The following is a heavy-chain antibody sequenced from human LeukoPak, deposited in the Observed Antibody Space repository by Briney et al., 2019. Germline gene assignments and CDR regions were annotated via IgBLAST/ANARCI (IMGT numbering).Heavy chain of an antibody. CDR3: ARDSYYYYYGMDV. CDR1: GFTFSSYA. Sequence: GGSLRLSCAASGFTFSSYAMHWVRQAPGKGLEWVAVISYDGSNKYYADSVKGRFTISRDNSKNTLYLQMNSLRAEDTAVYYCARDSYYYYYGMDVWGQGTTVTVSS. J-gene: IGHJ6*02. CDR2: ISYDGSNK. V-gene: IGHV3-30-3*01.